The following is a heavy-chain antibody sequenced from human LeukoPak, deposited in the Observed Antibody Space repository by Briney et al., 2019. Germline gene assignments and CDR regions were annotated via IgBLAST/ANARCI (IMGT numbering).Heavy chain of an antibody. CDR2: MNPNSGNT. J-gene: IGHJ6*02. V-gene: IGHV1-8*02. CDR3: ARVGPPVVPAAIDYYYGMDV. CDR1: GYTFTSYG. Sequence: ASVKVSCKASGYTFTSYGISWVRQAPGQGLEWMGWMNPNSGNTGYAQKFQGRVTMTRNTSISTAYMELSSLRSEDTGVYYCARVGPPVVPAAIDYYYGMDVWGQGTTVTVSS. D-gene: IGHD2-2*01.